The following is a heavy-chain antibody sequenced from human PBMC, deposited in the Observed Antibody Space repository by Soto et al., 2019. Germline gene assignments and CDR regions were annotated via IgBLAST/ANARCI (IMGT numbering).Heavy chain of an antibody. CDR1: GFTFDDYV. J-gene: IGHJ4*02. Sequence: EVQLVESGGGLVQPGRSLRLSCAASGFTFDDYVMNWVRQAPGKGLEWVSSISWNSGNIGDADSVKGRFTIARDNAKNSLYLQMNSLRAEDTALSYCAKDISGYSRAFFYYWCQGTLVTVS. CDR3: AKDISGYSRAFFYY. V-gene: IGHV3-9*01. CDR2: ISWNSGNI. D-gene: IGHD6-25*01.